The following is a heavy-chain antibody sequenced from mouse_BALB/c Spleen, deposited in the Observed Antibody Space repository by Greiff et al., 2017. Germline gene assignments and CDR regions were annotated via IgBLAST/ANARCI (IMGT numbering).Heavy chain of an antibody. Sequence: EVKVVESGAELVKPGASVKLSCTASGFNIKDTYMHWVKQRPEQGLEWIGRIDPANGNTKYDPKFQGKATITADTSSNTAYLQLSSLTSEDTAVYYCARFPITPYAMDYWGQGTSVTVSS. CDR2: IDPANGNT. CDR3: ARFPITPYAMDY. V-gene: IGHV14-3*02. CDR1: GFNIKDTY. D-gene: IGHD1-2*01. J-gene: IGHJ4*01.